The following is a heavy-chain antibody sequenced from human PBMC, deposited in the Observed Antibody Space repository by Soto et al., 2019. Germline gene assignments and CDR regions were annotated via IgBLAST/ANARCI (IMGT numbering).Heavy chain of an antibody. Sequence: QVQLQESGPGLVKPSQTLSLTCTVSGGSISSGGYYWSWIRQHPGKGLEWIGYIYYSGSTYYNPSLKSRVTISVDTSKNQFSLKLSSVTAADTAVYYCASMITFGGVIAPRFDYWCQGTLVTVSS. V-gene: IGHV4-31*03. CDR3: ASMITFGGVIAPRFDY. D-gene: IGHD3-16*02. J-gene: IGHJ4*02. CDR2: IYYSGST. CDR1: GGSISSGGYY.